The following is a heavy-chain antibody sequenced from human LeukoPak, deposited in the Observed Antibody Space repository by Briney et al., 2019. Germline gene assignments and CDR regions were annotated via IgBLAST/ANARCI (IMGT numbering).Heavy chain of an antibody. J-gene: IGHJ4*02. CDR2: IYHTGAT. Sequence: PSETLSLTCTVSGHSIISSYYWGWIRQPPEKGLEWIGSIYHTGATYYNPSLKSRVTISVDTSKNQFSLKLNSVTAADTAVYYCASAFYGGNPDAGYWGQGTLVTVSS. CDR1: GHSIISSYY. D-gene: IGHD4-23*01. CDR3: ASAFYGGNPDAGY. V-gene: IGHV4-38-2*02.